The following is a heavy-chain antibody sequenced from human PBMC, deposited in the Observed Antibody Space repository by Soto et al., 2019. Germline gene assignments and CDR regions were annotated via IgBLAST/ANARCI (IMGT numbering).Heavy chain of an antibody. Sequence: QVQLVESGGGLVKPGGSLRLSCAASGFTFSDYYMNWIRQAPGKGLEWVSYISSSSSYTNYADSAKGRFTISRDNAKNSLYLQMNSLRAEDTAVYYCARDPVGGYSYHDYWGQGTLVTVSS. CDR2: ISSSSSYT. J-gene: IGHJ4*02. CDR1: GFTFSDYY. D-gene: IGHD5-18*01. V-gene: IGHV3-11*05. CDR3: ARDPVGGYSYHDY.